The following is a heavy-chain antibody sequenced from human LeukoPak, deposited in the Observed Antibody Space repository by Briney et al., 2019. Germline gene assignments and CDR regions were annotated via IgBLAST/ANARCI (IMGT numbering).Heavy chain of an antibody. Sequence: GGSLRLSCAASGFTFRNHGMHWVRQVPGKGLEWVVNINEGGNEKNYVDSVKGRFTASRDNAQNSLYLQMNSLRVEDTAVYYCARHPNSNWDYWGQGTLVTVSS. CDR2: INEGGNEK. V-gene: IGHV3-7*03. J-gene: IGHJ4*02. D-gene: IGHD6-13*01. CDR3: ARHPNSNWDY. CDR1: GFTFRNHG.